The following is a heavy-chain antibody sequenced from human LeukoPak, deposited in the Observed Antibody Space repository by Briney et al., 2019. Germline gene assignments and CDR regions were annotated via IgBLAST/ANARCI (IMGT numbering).Heavy chain of an antibody. CDR3: ARGRTPY. V-gene: IGHV4-34*01. Sequence: SETLSLTCAVYGGSFSGYYWNWIRQPPGKGLQWIGEINYSGSTNYNPSLKSRVTISVDTSKNQFSLNLSSVTAADAAVYYCARGRTPYWGQGTQVTVSS. CDR2: INYSGST. CDR1: GGSFSGYY. J-gene: IGHJ1*01.